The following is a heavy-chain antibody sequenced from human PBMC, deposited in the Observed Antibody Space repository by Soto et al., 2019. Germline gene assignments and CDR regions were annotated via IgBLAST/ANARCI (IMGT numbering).Heavy chain of an antibody. CDR2: ISSSSSYI. Sequence: WGSLRLSCAASGFTFSSYSMNWVRQAPGKGLEWVSSISSSSSYIYYADSVKGRFTISRDNAKNSLYLQMNSLRAEDTAVYYCARVSIIITFGGVRIKWLDPWGQGTLVTVSS. CDR1: GFTFSSYS. J-gene: IGHJ5*02. D-gene: IGHD3-16*01. CDR3: ARVSIIITFGGVRIKWLDP. V-gene: IGHV3-21*01.